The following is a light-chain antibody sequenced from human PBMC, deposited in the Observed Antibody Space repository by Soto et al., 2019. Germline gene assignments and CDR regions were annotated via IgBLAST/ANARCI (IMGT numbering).Light chain of an antibody. CDR3: CAYSTSGTHV. J-gene: IGLJ1*01. Sequence: QSALTQPASVSGSPGQSITISCTGTSSDVGGYNYVSWYQQHPGKAPKLIIYDVNNRPSGVPSRFSGSKSGNTASLTISGLQTEDEADYYCCAYSTSGTHVFGTGTKVTVL. CDR2: DVN. CDR1: SSDVGGYNY. V-gene: IGLV2-14*03.